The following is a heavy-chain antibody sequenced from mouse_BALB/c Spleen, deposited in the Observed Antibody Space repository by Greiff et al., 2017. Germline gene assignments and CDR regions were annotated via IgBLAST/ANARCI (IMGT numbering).Heavy chain of an antibody. CDR3: TSAGIYYDYSYAMDY. CDR1: GYSFTSYW. J-gene: IGHJ4*01. Sequence: VQLQQSGTVLARPGASVKMSCKASGYSFTSYWMHWVKQRPGQGLEWIGAIYPGNSDTSYNQKFKGKAKLTAVTSASTAYMELSSLTNEDSAVYYCTSAGIYYDYSYAMDYWGQGTSVTVSS. V-gene: IGHV1-5*01. CDR2: IYPGNSDT. D-gene: IGHD2-4*01.